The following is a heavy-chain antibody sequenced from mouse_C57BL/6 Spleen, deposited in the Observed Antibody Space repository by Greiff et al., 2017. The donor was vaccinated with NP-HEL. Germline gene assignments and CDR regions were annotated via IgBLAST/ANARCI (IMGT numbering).Heavy chain of an antibody. CDR2: IDPETGGT. D-gene: IGHD2-4*01. V-gene: IGHV1-15*01. CDR3: TRSIYYDYDAGY. CDR1: GYTFTDYE. J-gene: IGHJ2*01. Sequence: QVQLKESGAELVRPGASVTLSCKASGYTFTDYEMHWVKQTPVHGLEWIGAIDPETGGTAYNQKFKGKAILTADKSSSTAYMELRSLTSEDSAVYYCTRSIYYDYDAGYWGQGTTLTVSS.